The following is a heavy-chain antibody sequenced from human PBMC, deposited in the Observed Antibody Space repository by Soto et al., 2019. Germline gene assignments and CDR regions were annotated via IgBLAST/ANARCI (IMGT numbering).Heavy chain of an antibody. V-gene: IGHV3-48*02. CDR2: ISSSSSTI. CDR3: ASLYANYDILEGDYYYGMDV. D-gene: IGHD3-9*01. J-gene: IGHJ6*02. CDR1: GFTFSSYS. Sequence: GGSLRLSCAASGFTFSSYSMNWVRQAPGKGLEWVSYISSSSSTIYYADSVKGRFTIFRDNAKNSLYLQMNSLRDEDTAVYYCASLYANYDILEGDYYYGMDVWGQGTTVTVS.